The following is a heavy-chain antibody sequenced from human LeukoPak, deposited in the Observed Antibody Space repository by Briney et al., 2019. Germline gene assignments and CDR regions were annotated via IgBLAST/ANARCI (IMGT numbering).Heavy chain of an antibody. D-gene: IGHD4-17*01. CDR1: GGSISSGSYY. J-gene: IGHJ4*02. CDR3: ARAGYGDSDFDY. CDR2: IYHSGNT. Sequence: SQTLSLTCTVSGGSISSGSYYWSWIRQPPGKGLEWIGSIYHSGNTHYNPSLKSRVTISVDTSKNQFSLKLNSVTAADTAVYYCARAGYGDSDFDYWGQGTLVTVSS. V-gene: IGHV4-39*07.